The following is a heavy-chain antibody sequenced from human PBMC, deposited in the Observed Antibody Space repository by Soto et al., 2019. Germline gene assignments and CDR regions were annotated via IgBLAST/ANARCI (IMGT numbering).Heavy chain of an antibody. CDR2: IFYGGST. CDR3: ARAVRGSYYDY. Sequence: QVQLQESGPGLVKPSQTLSLTCTVSGGSISSGDYYWSWIRQPPGKGLEWIGYIFYGGSTYYNPSLKSRVNMSVDTSKNQFSLKLSSVTAADTAVYYCARAVRGSYYDYWGQGTLVTVSS. D-gene: IGHD1-26*01. CDR1: GGSISSGDYY. V-gene: IGHV4-30-4*01. J-gene: IGHJ4*02.